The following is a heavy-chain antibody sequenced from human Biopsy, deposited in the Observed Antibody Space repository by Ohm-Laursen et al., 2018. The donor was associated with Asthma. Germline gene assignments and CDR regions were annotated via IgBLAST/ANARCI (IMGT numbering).Heavy chain of an antibody. CDR2: ISYDGSNK. CDR3: AKWDTYYDFWSGYYTRYNYYYYGMDV. V-gene: IGHV3-30-3*02. J-gene: IGHJ6*02. D-gene: IGHD3-3*01. CDR1: GFTFSSYA. Sequence: SLRLSCAASGFTFSSYAMHWVRQAPGKGLEWVAVISYDGSNKYYADSVKGRFTISRDNSKNTLYLQMDSLRAEDTAVYYCAKWDTYYDFWSGYYTRYNYYYYGMDVWGQGTTVTVSS.